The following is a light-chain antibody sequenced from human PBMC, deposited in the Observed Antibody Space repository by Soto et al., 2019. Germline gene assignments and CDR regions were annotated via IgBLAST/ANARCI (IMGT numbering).Light chain of an antibody. J-gene: IGKJ1*01. CDR1: QSVSSY. V-gene: IGKV3-20*01. Sequence: EIVVTQSPATLSLSPGERATLSCRASQSVSSYLAWYQQKPGQAPRLLIHGASSRATGIPDRFSGSGSGTDFTLTISSLEPEDFAVYYCQQYGSPPWTFGQGTKVDIK. CDR2: GAS. CDR3: QQYGSPPWT.